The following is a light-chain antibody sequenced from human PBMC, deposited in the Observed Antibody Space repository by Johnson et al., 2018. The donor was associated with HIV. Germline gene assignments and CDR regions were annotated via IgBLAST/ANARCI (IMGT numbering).Light chain of an antibody. CDR3: GTWDNSLRTAF. Sequence: QSVLTQPPSVSAAAGQKVTISCSGSSSNIGNNYVAWYQQVPGTAPKLLIYDNNRQPSGVPDRFSASKSGTSATLGITGLQPVDEAYYFCGTWDNSLRTAFFGTGTKVTVL. J-gene: IGLJ1*01. CDR2: DNN. CDR1: SSNIGNNY. V-gene: IGLV1-51*01.